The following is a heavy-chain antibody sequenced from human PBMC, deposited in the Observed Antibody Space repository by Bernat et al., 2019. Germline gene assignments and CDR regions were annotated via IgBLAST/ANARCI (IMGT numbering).Heavy chain of an antibody. J-gene: IGHJ6*02. CDR2: INHSGST. CDR3: ASQIRAIVWGFGMDV. V-gene: IGHV4-34*01. CDR1: GGSFSGYY. D-gene: IGHD3-16*01. Sequence: QVQLQQWGAGLLKPSETLSLTCAVYGGSFSGYYWSWIRQPPGKGLEWSGEINHSGSTNYNPSLKSRVTISVDTSKNQFSLKLSLVTAADTAVYYCASQIRAIVWGFGMDVWGQGTTVTVSS.